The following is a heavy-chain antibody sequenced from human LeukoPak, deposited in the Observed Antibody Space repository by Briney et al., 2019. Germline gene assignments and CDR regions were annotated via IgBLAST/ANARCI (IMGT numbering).Heavy chain of an antibody. CDR3: ASFPPYMVRNDPFDI. CDR2: ISSSGSTI. CDR1: GFTFSSYE. D-gene: IGHD3-10*01. V-gene: IGHV3-48*03. Sequence: GGSLRLSCAASGFTFSSYEMNWVRQAPGKGLECVSYISSSGSTIYYADSVKGRFTISRDNAKNSLYLQMNSLRAEDTAVYYCASFPPYMVRNDPFDIWGQGTMVTVSS. J-gene: IGHJ3*02.